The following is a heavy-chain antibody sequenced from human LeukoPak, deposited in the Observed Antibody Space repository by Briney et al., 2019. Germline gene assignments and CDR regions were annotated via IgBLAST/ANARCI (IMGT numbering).Heavy chain of an antibody. CDR3: QKTAYEILTDYYYGMDV. CDR2: IYPGDSDT. D-gene: IGHD3-9*01. V-gene: IGHV5-51*01. Sequence: GESLTISCKGSGYSFTNYWIGWVRQMPGKGLQWMGIIYPGDSDTRHSPSFQGQVTISADKSISTAYLQWSSLKASDTVFFFKQKTAYEILTDYYYGMDVWGQGTTVTVSS. CDR1: GYSFTNYW. J-gene: IGHJ6*02.